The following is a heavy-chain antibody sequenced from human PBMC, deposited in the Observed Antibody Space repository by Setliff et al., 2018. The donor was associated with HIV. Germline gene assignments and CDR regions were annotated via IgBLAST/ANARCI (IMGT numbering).Heavy chain of an antibody. V-gene: IGHV4-59*04. CDR1: GDSISSYY. Sequence: KPSETLSLTCTVSGDSISSYYWSWIRQPPGKGLEWIGSIYYSGRTYYNPSLKSRVTISVDTSKNQFSLKLSSVTAADTAVYYCARMGLDTNFDYWGQGTLVTVSS. J-gene: IGHJ4*02. CDR2: IYYSGRT. D-gene: IGHD1-26*01. CDR3: ARMGLDTNFDY.